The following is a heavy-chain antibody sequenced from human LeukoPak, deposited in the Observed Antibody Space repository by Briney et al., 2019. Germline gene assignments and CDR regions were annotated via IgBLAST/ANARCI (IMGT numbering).Heavy chain of an antibody. D-gene: IGHD1-26*01. CDR3: ATLLGETYFFDF. J-gene: IGHJ4*02. CDR2: FDPEDGET. V-gene: IGHV1-24*01. CDR1: GTYSLNELS. Sequence: ASVRVSCKVSGTYSLNELSMHWVRQAPGKGLEWMGGFDPEDGETIYAQSFKGRVTVTENTSTDTVCMDLSSLRSEDTAVYYCATLLGETYFFDFWGQGTLVTVSS.